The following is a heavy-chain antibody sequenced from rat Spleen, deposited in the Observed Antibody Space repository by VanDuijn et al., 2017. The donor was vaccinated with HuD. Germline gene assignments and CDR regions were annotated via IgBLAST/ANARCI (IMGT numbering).Heavy chain of an antibody. CDR3: TRDHSYWGSYYPGGFAY. D-gene: IGHD1-12*01. V-gene: IGHV2S12*01. CDR2: ISSGGYT. CDR1: GLSLSSNG. Sequence: QVQLKESGPGLVLPSQTLSLTCTVSGLSLSSNGVTWIRQPPGKGLEWIATISSGGYTYYNSAPKSRLNISRDTSKSQVFLKMNSLQTEDTAIYFCTRDHSYWGSYYPGGFAYWGQGTLVTVSS. J-gene: IGHJ3*01.